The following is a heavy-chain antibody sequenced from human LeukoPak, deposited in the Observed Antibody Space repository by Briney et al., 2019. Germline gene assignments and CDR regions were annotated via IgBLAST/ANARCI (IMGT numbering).Heavy chain of an antibody. Sequence: SETLSLTCAVYGGSFSGYYWSWIRQPPGKGLEWIGEINHSGSTNYNPSLKSRVTISVDTSKNQFSLKVNFVTAADTAVYYCARVSGGYDDYWGQGALVTVSS. CDR2: INHSGST. V-gene: IGHV4-34*01. D-gene: IGHD5-12*01. J-gene: IGHJ4*02. CDR3: ARVSGGYDDY. CDR1: GGSFSGYY.